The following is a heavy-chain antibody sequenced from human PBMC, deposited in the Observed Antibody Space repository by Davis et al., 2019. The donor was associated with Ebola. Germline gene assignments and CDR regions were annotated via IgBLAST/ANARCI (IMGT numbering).Heavy chain of an antibody. V-gene: IGHV3-33*01. CDR3: TRPVEANWFDP. CDR1: GFTFSTYG. Sequence: GESLKISCAASGFTFSTYGLHWVRQAPGKGLQWVAVIWDDGSNKYYADSVKGRFTISRDNSKNTLYLQMNSLRAEDTAVYYCTRPVEANWFDPWGQGTLVTVSS. J-gene: IGHJ5*02. CDR2: IWDDGSNK. D-gene: IGHD4-23*01.